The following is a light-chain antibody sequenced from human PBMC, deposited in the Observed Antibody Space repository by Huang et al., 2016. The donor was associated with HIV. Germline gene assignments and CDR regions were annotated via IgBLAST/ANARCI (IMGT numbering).Light chain of an antibody. J-gene: IGKJ4*01. CDR3: QPYDDWPPLT. V-gene: IGKV3-15*01. CDR1: QSVKSN. Sequence: EIVMTQSPASLFVAPGERATLSCRASQSVKSNLAWYQQTPGQAHRLLIYGASTRSTGIPARFSASGSGTEFSLTISNLQSEDIAIYYCQPYDDWPPLTFGGGTKVAIK. CDR2: GAS.